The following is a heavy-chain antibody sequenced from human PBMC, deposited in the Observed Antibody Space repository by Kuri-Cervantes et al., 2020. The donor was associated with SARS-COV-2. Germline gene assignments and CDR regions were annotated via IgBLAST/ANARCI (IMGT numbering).Heavy chain of an antibody. CDR2: ISYDGSNK. Sequence: GESLKISCAASGFTFSSYAMHWVRQAPGKGLEWVAVISYDGSNKYYADSVKGRFTISRDNSKNTLYLQMNSLRAEDTAVYYCARDNQHAFDYWGQGTLVTVSS. J-gene: IGHJ4*02. CDR3: ARDNQHAFDY. CDR1: GFTFSSYA. V-gene: IGHV3-30*01.